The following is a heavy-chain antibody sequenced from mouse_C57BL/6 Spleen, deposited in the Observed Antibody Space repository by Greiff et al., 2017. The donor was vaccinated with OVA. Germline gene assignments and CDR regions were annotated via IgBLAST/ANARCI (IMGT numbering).Heavy chain of an antibody. V-gene: IGHV1-64*01. CDR3: ASYGSSYDAMDY. CDR1: GYTFTSYW. Sequence: QVQLQQPGAELVKPGASVKLSCKASGYTFTSYWMHWVKQRPGQGLEWIGMIHPNSGSTNYNEKFKSKATLTVDKSSSTAYMQLSSLTSEDSAVYYCASYGSSYDAMDYWGQGTSVTVSS. CDR2: IHPNSGST. D-gene: IGHD1-1*01. J-gene: IGHJ4*01.